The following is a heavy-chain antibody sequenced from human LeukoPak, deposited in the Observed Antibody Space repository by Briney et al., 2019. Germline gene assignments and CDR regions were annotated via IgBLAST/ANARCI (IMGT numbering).Heavy chain of an antibody. V-gene: IGHV3-21*01. J-gene: IGHJ6*04. CDR2: ISSSSSYI. Sequence: GSLRLSCAASGFTFSSYEMNWVRQAPGKGLEWVSSISSSSSYIYYADSVKGRFTISRDNAKNSLYLQMNSLRAEDTAVYYCARGPTMKMDVWGKGTTVTVSS. CDR1: GFTFSSYE. CDR3: ARGPTMKMDV. D-gene: IGHD3-22*01.